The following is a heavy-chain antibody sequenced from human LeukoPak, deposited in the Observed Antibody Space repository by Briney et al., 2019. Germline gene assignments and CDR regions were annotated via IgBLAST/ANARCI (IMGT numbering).Heavy chain of an antibody. D-gene: IGHD6-19*01. CDR2: IRYDGSKK. J-gene: IGHJ4*02. CDR3: ARDGVAVAGH. CDR1: GFIFSSYG. Sequence: GSLRLSCAASGFIFSSYGMHWVRQAPGKGLEWVAFIRYDGSKKYYADSVKGRFTISRDNSKNTLYLQMNSLRAEDTAVYYCARDGVAVAGHWGQGTLVTVSS. V-gene: IGHV3-30*02.